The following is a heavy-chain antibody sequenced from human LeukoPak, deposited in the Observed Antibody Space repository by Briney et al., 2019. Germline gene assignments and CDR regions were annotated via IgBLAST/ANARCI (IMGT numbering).Heavy chain of an antibody. V-gene: IGHV4-34*01. Sequence: KSSETLSLTCAVYGGSFSGYYWSWLRQPPGKGLEWIGEINKSGSTNYNPSLKRRVTISVDTSKNQFSLKLSSVTAADTAVYYCARSNQGQFAVAGLLVHWGQGTLVTVSS. J-gene: IGHJ4*02. CDR3: ARSNQGQFAVAGLLVH. CDR1: GGSFSGYY. CDR2: INKSGST. D-gene: IGHD6-19*01.